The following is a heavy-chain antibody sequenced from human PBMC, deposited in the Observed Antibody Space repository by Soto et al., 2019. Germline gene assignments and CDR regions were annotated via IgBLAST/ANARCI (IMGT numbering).Heavy chain of an antibody. CDR3: ARGTYYDFWSLDY. D-gene: IGHD3-3*01. J-gene: IGHJ4*02. CDR1: GFTFSSYA. Sequence: GGSLRLSCAASGFTFSSYAMHWVRQAPGKGLEWVAVISYDGSNKYYADSVKGRFTISRDNSKNTLYLQMNSLRAEDTAVYYCARGTYYDFWSLDYWGQGTLVTVSS. V-gene: IGHV3-30-3*01. CDR2: ISYDGSNK.